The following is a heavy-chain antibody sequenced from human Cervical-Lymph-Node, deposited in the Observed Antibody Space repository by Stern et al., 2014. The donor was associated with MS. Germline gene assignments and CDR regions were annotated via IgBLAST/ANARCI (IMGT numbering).Heavy chain of an antibody. CDR3: ARIEDNYGHMGEFDY. D-gene: IGHD5-18*01. V-gene: IGHV2-26*01. Sequence: QVTLRESGPVLVKLTETLTLTCTVSGFSLSHARMGVSWIRQPPGKPLEWLAHIFSNDEKFYSTSLKSRLTISRDTSKSQVVLTMTNMDPVDTATYYCARIEDNYGHMGEFDYWGQGTLVTVSS. CDR2: IFSNDEK. J-gene: IGHJ4*02. CDR1: GFSLSHARMG.